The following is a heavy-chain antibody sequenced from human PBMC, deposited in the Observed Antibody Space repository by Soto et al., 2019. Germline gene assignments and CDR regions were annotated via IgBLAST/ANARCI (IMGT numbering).Heavy chain of an antibody. CDR1: GYTFTSYP. CDR2: INAGNGDT. D-gene: IGHD3-22*01. Sequence: ASVKVSCKASGYTFTSYPMHWVRQAGQRLEWMGWINAGNGDTKYSEKFQGRVTITRDTSASTDFMELSSLRSEDTAVYYCARLPNYYDSSRHPFDDYWGQGTLVTVST. CDR3: ARLPNYYDSSRHPFDDY. J-gene: IGHJ4*02. V-gene: IGHV1-3*01.